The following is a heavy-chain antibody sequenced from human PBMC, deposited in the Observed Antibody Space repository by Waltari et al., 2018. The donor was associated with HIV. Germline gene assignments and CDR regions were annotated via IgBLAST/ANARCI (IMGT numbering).Heavy chain of an antibody. Sequence: QVQLVQSGAEVKKPGASVKISCKASGYTFTGYYMHWVRQAPGQGLEWMGWVNPDNGGTKYAQKFQGMVTMTRDTSSSTAYMELSRLRSDDTAVYYCARDICNGGSCYSYYFDYWGQGTLVTVSS. J-gene: IGHJ4*02. CDR2: VNPDNGGT. CDR1: GYTFTGYY. V-gene: IGHV1-2*02. CDR3: ARDICNGGSCYSYYFDY. D-gene: IGHD2-15*01.